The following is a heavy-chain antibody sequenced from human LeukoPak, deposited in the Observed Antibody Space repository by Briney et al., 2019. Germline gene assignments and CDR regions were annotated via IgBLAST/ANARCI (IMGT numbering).Heavy chain of an antibody. D-gene: IGHD6-19*01. J-gene: IGHJ5*02. CDR1: GFTFTSHA. Sequence: GGSVRLSCAASGFTFTSHAMSWVRQAPGKGLEWVSGISGSGVSTYYADSVKGRFTISRDNSKNTLSLQMNSLRAEDTAVYYCAKDRRDSSGWYDWFDPWGQGTLVTVSS. CDR2: ISGSGVST. V-gene: IGHV3-23*01. CDR3: AKDRRDSSGWYDWFDP.